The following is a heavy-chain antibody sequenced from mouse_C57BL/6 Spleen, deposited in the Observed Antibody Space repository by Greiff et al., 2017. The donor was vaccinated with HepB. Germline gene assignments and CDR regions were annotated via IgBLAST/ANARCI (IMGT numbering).Heavy chain of an antibody. V-gene: IGHV1-81*01. J-gene: IGHJ4*01. D-gene: IGHD1-3*01. CDR3: ARSKELPYYAMDY. CDR1: GYTFTSYG. CDR2: IYPRSGNT. Sequence: LQESGAELARPGASVKLSCKASGYTFTSYGISWVKQRTGQGLEWIGEIYPRSGNTYYNEKFKGKATLTADKSSSTAYMELRSLTSEDSAVYFCARSKELPYYAMDYWGQGTSVTVSS.